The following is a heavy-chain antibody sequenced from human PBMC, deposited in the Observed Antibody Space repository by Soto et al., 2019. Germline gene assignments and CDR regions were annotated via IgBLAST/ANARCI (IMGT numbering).Heavy chain of an antibody. V-gene: IGHV4-59*01. Sequence: SETLSLTCTVSGGSISSYYWSWIRQPPGKGLEWIGYIYYSGSTNYNPSLKSRVTISVDTSKNQFSLKLSSVTAADTAVYYCAKLAAEAGYYFDYWGQGTLVTVSS. J-gene: IGHJ4*02. D-gene: IGHD6-13*01. CDR1: GGSISSYY. CDR2: IYYSGST. CDR3: AKLAAEAGYYFDY.